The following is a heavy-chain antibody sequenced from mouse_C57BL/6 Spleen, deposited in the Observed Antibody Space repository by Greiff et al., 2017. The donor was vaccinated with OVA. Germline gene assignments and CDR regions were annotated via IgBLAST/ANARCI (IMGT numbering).Heavy chain of an antibody. V-gene: IGHV5-6*01. CDR1: GFTFSSYG. Sequence: EVKLVESGGDLVKPGGSLKLSCAASGFTFSSYGMSWVRQTPDKRLEWVATISSGGSYTYYPDSVKGRFTISRDNAKNTLYLQMSSLKSEDTAMYYYARHGYYWGQGTSVTVSS. CDR2: ISSGGSYT. J-gene: IGHJ4*01. CDR3: ARHGYY.